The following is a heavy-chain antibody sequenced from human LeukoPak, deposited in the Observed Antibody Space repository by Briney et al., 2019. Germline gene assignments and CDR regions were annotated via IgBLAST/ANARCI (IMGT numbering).Heavy chain of an antibody. CDR1: GGSFSGYY. V-gene: IGHV4-34*01. D-gene: IGHD3-9*01. Sequence: SETLSLTCAVYGGSFSGYYWSWIRQPPGKGLEWIGEINHSGSTNYNPSLKCRVTISVDTSKNQFSLKLSSVTAADTAVYYCALLDYDILTGSDYWGQGTLVTVSS. CDR3: ALLDYDILTGSDY. CDR2: INHSGST. J-gene: IGHJ4*02.